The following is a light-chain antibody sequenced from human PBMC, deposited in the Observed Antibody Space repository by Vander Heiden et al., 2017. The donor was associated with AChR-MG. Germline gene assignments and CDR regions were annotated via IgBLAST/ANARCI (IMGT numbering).Light chain of an antibody. CDR2: AAS. CDR1: QGSSNY. CDR3: RQHKSYPLT. J-gene: IGKJ1*01. Sequence: TQMTQCPSAMSASVGHRGTITCRASQGSSNYLVWFQQEPGKVPKRLIYAASSLQSGVPSRFSGSGSGTEFTLTISSLQPEDFATYYCRQHKSYPLTFGQGTKVEIK. V-gene: IGKV1-17*03.